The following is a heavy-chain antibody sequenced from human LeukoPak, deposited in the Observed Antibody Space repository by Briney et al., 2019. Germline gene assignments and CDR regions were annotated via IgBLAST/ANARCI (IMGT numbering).Heavy chain of an antibody. CDR1: GFTFDDYA. J-gene: IGHJ4*02. CDR2: ISWNSGSI. V-gene: IGHV3-9*01. D-gene: IGHD6-13*01. Sequence: GGSLRLSCAASGFTFDDYAMHWVRQAPGKGLEWVSGISWNSGSIGYADSVKGRFTISRDNAKNSLYLQMNSLRAEDTALYYCARPLAAAGLYYFDYWGQGTLVTVSS. CDR3: ARPLAAAGLYYFDY.